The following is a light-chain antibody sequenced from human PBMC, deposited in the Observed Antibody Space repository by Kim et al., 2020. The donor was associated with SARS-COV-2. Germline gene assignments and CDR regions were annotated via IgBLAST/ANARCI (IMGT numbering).Light chain of an antibody. CDR3: QQRSNWPPLYT. V-gene: IGKV3-11*01. CDR1: QSVSSY. Sequence: SPGERATLSCRASQSVSSYLAWYQQNPGQAPRLLIYDASNRATGIPARFSGSGSGKDFTLTISSLEPEDFAVYYCQQRSNWPPLYTFGQGTKLEIK. J-gene: IGKJ2*01. CDR2: DAS.